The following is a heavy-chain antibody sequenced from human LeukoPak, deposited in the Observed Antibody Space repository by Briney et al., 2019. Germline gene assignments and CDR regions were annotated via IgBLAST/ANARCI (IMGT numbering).Heavy chain of an antibody. J-gene: IGHJ6*04. CDR3: ASSWGMGYYYDSSGYLYLDV. V-gene: IGHV4-39*01. CDR1: GGSISSSSYY. Sequence: SETLSLTCTVSGGSISSSSYYWGWIRQPPGKGLEWIGSIYYSGSTYYNPSLKSRVTISVDTSKNQFSLKLSSVTAADTAVYYCASSWGMGYYYDSSGYLYLDVWGKGTTVTISS. D-gene: IGHD3-22*01. CDR2: IYYSGST.